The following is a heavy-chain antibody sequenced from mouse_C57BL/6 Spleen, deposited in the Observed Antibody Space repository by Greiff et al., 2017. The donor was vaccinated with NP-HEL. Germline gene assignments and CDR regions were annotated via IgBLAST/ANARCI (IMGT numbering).Heavy chain of an antibody. CDR2: IDPETGGT. CDR3: TRSGDYDGMDY. Sequence: VQLQQSGAELVRPGASVTLSCKASGYTFTDYEMHWVKQTPVHGLEWIGAIDPETGGTAYNQKFKGKAILTADKSSSTAYMELRSLTTEDSAVYYCTRSGDYDGMDYWGQGTTLTVSS. CDR1: GYTFTDYE. J-gene: IGHJ2*01. D-gene: IGHD2-4*01. V-gene: IGHV1-15*01.